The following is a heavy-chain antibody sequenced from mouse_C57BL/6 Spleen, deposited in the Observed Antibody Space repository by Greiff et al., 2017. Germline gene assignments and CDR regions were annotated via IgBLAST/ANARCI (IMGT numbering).Heavy chain of an antibody. V-gene: IGHV5-9-1*02. CDR1: GFTFSSYA. J-gene: IGHJ2*01. CDR3: TRASYYYGSSSSYYFDY. CDR2: ISSGGDYI. D-gene: IGHD1-1*01. Sequence: EVQLVESGEGLVKPGGSLKLSCAASGFTFSSYAMSWVRQTPEKRLEWVAYISSGGDYIYYADTVKGRFTISRDNARNTLYLQMSSLKSEDTAMYYCTRASYYYGSSSSYYFDYWGQGTTLTVSS.